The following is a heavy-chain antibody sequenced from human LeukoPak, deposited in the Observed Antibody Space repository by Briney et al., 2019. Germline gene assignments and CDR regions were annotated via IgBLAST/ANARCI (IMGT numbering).Heavy chain of an antibody. V-gene: IGHV1-24*01. D-gene: IGHD1-26*01. Sequence: ASVKVSCKVSGHTLTRLSVHWVRQAPGKGLEWMGGFDPEHGKTIYAQKFQGRVTMTEDTSTDTAYMELSSLRSEDTAVYYCATPRVGATFDYWGQGTLVTVSS. J-gene: IGHJ4*02. CDR3: ATPRVGATFDY. CDR2: FDPEHGKT. CDR1: GHTLTRLS.